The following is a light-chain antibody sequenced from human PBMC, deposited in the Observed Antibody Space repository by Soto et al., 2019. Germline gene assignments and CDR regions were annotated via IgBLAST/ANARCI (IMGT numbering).Light chain of an antibody. Sequence: QSVLTQPPSASGTPGQGVTISCSGSSSNIGSNSVNWYQQLPGTAPKLLIYNANHRPSGVPDRFSGSKSATSASLVISGLQSEDEADYYCSAWDDSLNGPVFGGGTKVTVL. CDR3: SAWDDSLNGPV. J-gene: IGLJ3*02. CDR2: NAN. CDR1: SSNIGSNS. V-gene: IGLV1-44*01.